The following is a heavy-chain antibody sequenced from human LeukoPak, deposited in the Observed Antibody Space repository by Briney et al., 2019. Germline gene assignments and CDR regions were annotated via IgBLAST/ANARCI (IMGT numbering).Heavy chain of an antibody. J-gene: IGHJ3*02. D-gene: IGHD3-3*01. CDR1: GGSISSYY. Sequence: SETLSLTRTVSGGSISSYYWSWIRQPPGKGLEWIGSIYYSGSTNYNPSLKSRVTISIDTSKSQFSLNLSSVTAVDTAVYYCARDFWSGYYHALDIWGQGTMVTVSS. CDR3: ARDFWSGYYHALDI. CDR2: IYYSGST. V-gene: IGHV4-59*01.